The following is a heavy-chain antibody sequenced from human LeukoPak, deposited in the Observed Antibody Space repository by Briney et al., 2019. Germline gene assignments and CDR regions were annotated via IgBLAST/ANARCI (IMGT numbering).Heavy chain of an antibody. CDR3: AKDSGYSFIGGAFDI. D-gene: IGHD6-13*01. CDR1: GFTFSSYA. CDR2: ISGSGGST. Sequence: GGSLRLSCAASGFTFSSYAMSWVRQAPGKGLEWVSAISGSGGSTYYADSVKGRFTISRDNSKNTLYLQVNSLRAEDTAVYYCAKDSGYSFIGGAFDIWGQGTMVTVSS. J-gene: IGHJ3*02. V-gene: IGHV3-23*01.